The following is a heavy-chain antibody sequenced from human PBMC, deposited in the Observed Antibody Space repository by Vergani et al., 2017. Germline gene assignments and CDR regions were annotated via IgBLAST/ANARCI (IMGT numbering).Heavy chain of an antibody. V-gene: IGHV4-34*01. CDR2: ISHTGGT. D-gene: IGHD2-2*01. Sequence: QAQLQQWGAGLLKPSETLSLSCSVYNGSLSGYYWNWVRQSPGQGLQWIGEISHTGGTNYNPSLQSRVTMAIDTSENHFSLKLTSMTAADAAGHYCARGLGDEQCSRTNCYVDGFDPWGQGTLVTVSS. CDR1: NGSLSGYY. J-gene: IGHJ5*01. CDR3: ARGLGDEQCSRTNCYVDGFDP.